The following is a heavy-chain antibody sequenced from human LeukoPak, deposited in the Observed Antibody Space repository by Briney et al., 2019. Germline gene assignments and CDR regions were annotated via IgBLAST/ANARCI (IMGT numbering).Heavy chain of an antibody. D-gene: IGHD3-10*01. CDR1: GGSISSYY. J-gene: IGHJ4*02. CDR3: ARDLENYFGLGSFL. Sequence: PSETLSLTCAVSGGSISSYYWSWIRQPPGKGLEWIGYIYYSGSTNYNPSLKSRVTISVDTSKNQFSLKLSSVTAADTAVYYCARDLENYFGLGSFLWGQGTLVTVSS. CDR2: IYYSGST. V-gene: IGHV4-59*08.